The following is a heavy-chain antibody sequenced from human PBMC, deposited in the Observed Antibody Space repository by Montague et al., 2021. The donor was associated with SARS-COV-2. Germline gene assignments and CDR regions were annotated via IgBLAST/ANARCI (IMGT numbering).Heavy chain of an antibody. J-gene: IGHJ6*02. CDR3: ARNDYGGVDYKYYGMGV. D-gene: IGHD4-17*01. CDR1: GFTFGNYW. CDR2: IKQDGTEK. Sequence: LRLSCAASGFTFGNYWMNWVRQAPGKGLEWVANIKQDGTEKYYVDSVKGRSTISRDNAKNSLYLQMNSLRADDTAVYYCARNDYGGVDYKYYGMGVWGQGATVTVSS. V-gene: IGHV3-7*01.